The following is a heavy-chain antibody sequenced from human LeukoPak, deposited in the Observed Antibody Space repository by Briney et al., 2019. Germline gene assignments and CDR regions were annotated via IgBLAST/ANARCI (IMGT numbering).Heavy chain of an antibody. J-gene: IGHJ4*02. CDR3: ARDTDFSIDY. Sequence: ASVKVSCKAPGYTFPSYFMHWVRQAPGQGLEWMGWINTRSGDAQLAHSLQARITMTTDTSTSTASMELGSLGSDDTAVYYCARDTDFSIDYWGQGSLVTVSS. V-gene: IGHV1-18*04. D-gene: IGHD2/OR15-2a*01. CDR2: INTRSGDA. CDR1: GYTFPSYF.